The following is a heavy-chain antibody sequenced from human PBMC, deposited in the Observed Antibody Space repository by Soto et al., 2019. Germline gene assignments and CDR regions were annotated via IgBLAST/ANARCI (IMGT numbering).Heavy chain of an antibody. D-gene: IGHD1-26*01. J-gene: IGHJ4*02. CDR2: IYPGDSDT. CDR1: GYSFTSYW. Sequence: GESLKISCEASGYSFTSYWIGWVRQMPGKGLEWMGIIYPGDSDTRYSPSFQGQVTISADESLSTAYLQWRSLKASDTAMYYCARSGGSYPTDYWGQGTPVTVSS. CDR3: ARSGGSYPTDY. V-gene: IGHV5-51*01.